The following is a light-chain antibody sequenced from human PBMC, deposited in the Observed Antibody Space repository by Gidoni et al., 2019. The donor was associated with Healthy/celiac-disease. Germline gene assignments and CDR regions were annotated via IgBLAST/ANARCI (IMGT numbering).Light chain of an antibody. CDR3: QQRSNGPRT. CDR1: QRVSSY. V-gene: IGKV3-11*01. CDR2: DAS. J-gene: IGKJ4*02. Sequence: IVFTQSPATLSWSPGERATLSCRASQRVSSYLAWYQQKPGQAPKLLIYDASNRATGIPARFSGSGSGTDFTLTISSLEPEDFAVYYCQQRSNGPRTFDGGTKVEIK.